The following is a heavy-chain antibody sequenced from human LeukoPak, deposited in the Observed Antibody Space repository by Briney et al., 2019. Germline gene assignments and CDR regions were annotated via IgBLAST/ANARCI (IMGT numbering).Heavy chain of an antibody. Sequence: PSETLSLTCAVYGGSFSGYYWSWIRQPPGKGLEWIGEINHSGSTNYNPSLKSRVTISLDTSKNQFSLKLSSVTAADTAVYYCARVPLFDWFRLYYFDSWGQGTLVTVSS. D-gene: IGHD3-9*01. CDR2: INHSGST. V-gene: IGHV4-34*01. J-gene: IGHJ4*02. CDR3: ARVPLFDWFRLYYFDS. CDR1: GGSFSGYY.